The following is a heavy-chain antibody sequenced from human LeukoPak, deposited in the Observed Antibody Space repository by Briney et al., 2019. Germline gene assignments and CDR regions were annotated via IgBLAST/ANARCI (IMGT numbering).Heavy chain of an antibody. CDR2: INPNSGGI. V-gene: IGHV1-2*02. J-gene: IGHJ5*02. CDR3: ARANMVRGVGLFFDRNWFDP. Sequence: GASVEASCKASGYTFTGYYMHWVRQAPGQRLEWMGWINPNSGGINYAKKFQGRVTRTRDTSIIPAHRELAGLRSDDKAVYYCARANMVRGVGLFFDRNWFDPWGKGTLVTVSS. CDR1: GYTFTGYY. D-gene: IGHD3-10*01.